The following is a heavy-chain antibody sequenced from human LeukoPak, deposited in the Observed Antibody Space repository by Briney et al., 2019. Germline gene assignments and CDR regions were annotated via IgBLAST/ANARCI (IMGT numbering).Heavy chain of an antibody. CDR2: MSYDGSNK. Sequence: GGSLRLSCAASGFTFSSYGMYWVGQAPGKGLEWVAVMSYDGSNKYYADSVKGRFTISRDNSKNTLYLQMNSLRAEDTAVYYCAKGLDWNDLFQPFDYWGQGALVTVSS. V-gene: IGHV3-30*18. D-gene: IGHD1-1*01. J-gene: IGHJ4*02. CDR1: GFTFSSYG. CDR3: AKGLDWNDLFQPFDY.